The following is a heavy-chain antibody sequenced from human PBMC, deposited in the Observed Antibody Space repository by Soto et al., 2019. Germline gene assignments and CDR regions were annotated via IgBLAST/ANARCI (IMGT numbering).Heavy chain of an antibody. CDR1: GYSISSSNW. D-gene: IGHD6-19*01. CDR3: ATRAGTAVGQIDY. CDR2: IYYSGTI. V-gene: IGHV4-28*05. Sequence: QVQLQESGPGLVKPSDTLSLTCAVSGYSISSSNWWAWIRQSPGKGLEWIGHIYYSGTIYYDPSLKRRVSMSVDTSKKQNTLKRSCVTGVDTSVYYCATRAGTAVGQIDYWRQGTLVTVSS. J-gene: IGHJ4*02.